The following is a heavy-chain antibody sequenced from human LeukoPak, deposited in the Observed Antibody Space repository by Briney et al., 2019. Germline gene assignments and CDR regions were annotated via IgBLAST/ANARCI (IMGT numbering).Heavy chain of an antibody. CDR1: GGSISRSSYY. V-gene: IGHV4-39*07. CDR2: IYHSGST. Sequence: PSETLSLTCSVSGGSISRSSYYCGWIRQPPGKGLEWIGSIYHSGSTYYNPSLKSRVTISVDTSKNQFSLKLSSVTAADTAVYYCARAHQWPPEYWGQGTLVTVSS. D-gene: IGHD6-19*01. CDR3: ARAHQWPPEY. J-gene: IGHJ4*02.